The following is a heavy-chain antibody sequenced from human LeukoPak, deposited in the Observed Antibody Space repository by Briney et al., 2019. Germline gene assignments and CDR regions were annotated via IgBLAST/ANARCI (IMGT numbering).Heavy chain of an antibody. Sequence: GGSLRRSCAVSGFTFSSYWMSWVRQAPGKGLEWVANIKQDGSEKYYVDSVKGRFTISRDNAKNSLYLQMNSLRAEDTAVYYCATDMASGYYGYDAFDIWGQGTMVTVSS. D-gene: IGHD3-22*01. CDR3: ATDMASGYYGYDAFDI. CDR2: IKQDGSEK. V-gene: IGHV3-7*01. J-gene: IGHJ3*02. CDR1: GFTFSSYW.